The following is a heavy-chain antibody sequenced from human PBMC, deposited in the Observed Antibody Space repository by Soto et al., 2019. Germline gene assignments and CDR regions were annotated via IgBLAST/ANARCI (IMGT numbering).Heavy chain of an antibody. CDR2: IKSKSDGGTT. D-gene: IGHD4-17*01. V-gene: IGHV3-15*01. J-gene: IGHJ1*01. Sequence: GGSLRLSCAAPGFSFSSAWMSWVRQTPEKGLEWVGRIKSKSDGGTTDYAAPVKGRFTISRDDSENTLYLQMNSLKTEDTAVYYCCTGRFYGLVYHWRQGTLVPGSA. CDR3: CTGRFYGLVYH. CDR1: GFSFSSAW.